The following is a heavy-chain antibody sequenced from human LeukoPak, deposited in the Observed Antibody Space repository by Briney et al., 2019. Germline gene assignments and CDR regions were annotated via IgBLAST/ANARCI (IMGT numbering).Heavy chain of an antibody. V-gene: IGHV3-7*01. D-gene: IGHD3-3*02. CDR2: IKQDGSEK. Sequence: GGSLRLSCAASGFTFSSYWMSWVRQAPGKGLEWVANIKQDGSEKYYADSVKGRFTISRDNSKNTLYLQMNSLRAEDTAVYYCARDRVAFLEWLLSYWGQGTLVTVSS. CDR1: GFTFSSYW. J-gene: IGHJ4*02. CDR3: ARDRVAFLEWLLSY.